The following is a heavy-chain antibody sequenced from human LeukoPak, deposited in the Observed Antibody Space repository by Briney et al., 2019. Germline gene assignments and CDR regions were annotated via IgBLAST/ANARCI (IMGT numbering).Heavy chain of an antibody. Sequence: GGSLRLSCAASGFTFSSYEMNWVRQAPGKGLEWVSYISSSGSTIYYADSVKGRFTISRDNSKNSLYLQMNSLRTEDTALYYCAKGDSSGYYYAYWGQGTLVTVSS. CDR2: ISSSGSTI. CDR3: AKGDSSGYYYAY. D-gene: IGHD3-22*01. CDR1: GFTFSSYE. V-gene: IGHV3-48*03. J-gene: IGHJ4*02.